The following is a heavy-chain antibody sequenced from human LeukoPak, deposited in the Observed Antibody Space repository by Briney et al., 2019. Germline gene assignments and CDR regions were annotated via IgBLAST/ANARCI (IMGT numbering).Heavy chain of an antibody. J-gene: IGHJ5*02. CDR1: GGSISSSSYY. CDR3: ARRYFDWLSNPTHNWLDP. Sequence: SETLSLTCTVSGGSISSSSYYWGWIRQPPGKGLEWIGSIYYSGSTYYNPSLKSRVTISVDTSKNQFSLKLSSVTAADTAVYYCARRYFDWLSNPTHNWLDPWGQGTLVTVSS. V-gene: IGHV4-39*01. CDR2: IYYSGST. D-gene: IGHD3-9*01.